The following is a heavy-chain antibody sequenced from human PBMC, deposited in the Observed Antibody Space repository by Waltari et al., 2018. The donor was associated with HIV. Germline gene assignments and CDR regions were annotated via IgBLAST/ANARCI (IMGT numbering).Heavy chain of an antibody. Sequence: QVQMVQSGAEVKKPGASVKVSCKASGYSFTNYYVHWVRQAPGQGLEWMGIINPSDGSTSYAQKFQGRVSMTRDTSTSTVYMTLSSLKSEDTAVYYCARDRGSDYILESNWFFDVWGRGTLVTVSS. J-gene: IGHJ2*01. CDR1: GYSFTNYY. CDR2: INPSDGST. D-gene: IGHD3-16*01. V-gene: IGHV1-46*01. CDR3: ARDRGSDYILESNWFFDV.